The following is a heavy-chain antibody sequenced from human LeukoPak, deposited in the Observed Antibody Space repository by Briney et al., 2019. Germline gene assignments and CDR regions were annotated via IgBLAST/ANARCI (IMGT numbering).Heavy chain of an antibody. CDR1: GGSIGSGSYY. J-gene: IGHJ4*02. V-gene: IGHV4-61*01. CDR3: ARTYYYDSSGYYTLEYYFDY. Sequence: PSETLSLTCTVAGGSIGSGSYYWSWIRQPPGKGLEWIGYIYYRGSTNYNPSLKSRVTISVDTSKNQFSLKLSSVTAADTAVYYCARTYYYDSSGYYTLEYYFDYWGQGTLVTVSS. CDR2: IYYRGST. D-gene: IGHD3-22*01.